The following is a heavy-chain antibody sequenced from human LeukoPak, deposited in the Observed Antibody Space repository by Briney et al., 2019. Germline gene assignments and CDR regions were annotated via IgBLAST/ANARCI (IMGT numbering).Heavy chain of an antibody. D-gene: IGHD3-22*01. V-gene: IGHV4-4*02. Sequence: PSGTLSLTCTVSGDSINSLDLWSWVRQPPGKGLEWIGEMYLSGTTHSNPSVKSRVTISIDKSKNQFFLNLSSVTAVDTAVYYCAGLVGRYSSGLYYYYFDYWGQGTLVTDSS. CDR1: GDSINSLDL. CDR2: MYLSGTT. CDR3: AGLVGRYSSGLYYYYFDY. J-gene: IGHJ4*02.